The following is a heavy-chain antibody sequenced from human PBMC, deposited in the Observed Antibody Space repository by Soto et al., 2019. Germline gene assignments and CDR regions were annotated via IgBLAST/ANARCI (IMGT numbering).Heavy chain of an antibody. CDR3: VNREYCSSTSCYLGYYYMDV. D-gene: IGHD2-2*01. CDR1: GFTFSSYA. V-gene: IGHV3-23*01. Sequence: GGSLRLSCAASGFTFSSYAMSWVRQAPGKGLEWVSAISGSGGSTYYADSVKGRFTISRDNSKNTLYLQMNSLRAEDTAVYYCVNREYCSSTSCYLGYYYMDVWGKGTTVTVSS. CDR2: ISGSGGST. J-gene: IGHJ6*03.